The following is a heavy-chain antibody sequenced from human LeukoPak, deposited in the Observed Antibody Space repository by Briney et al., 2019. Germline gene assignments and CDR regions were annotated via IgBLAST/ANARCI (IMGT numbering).Heavy chain of an antibody. CDR2: MNPNSGNT. Sequence: GASVKVSCKASGYTFTSYDINWVRQATGQGLEWMGWMNPNSGNTGYAQKFQGRVTMTRNTSISTAYMGLSSLRSEDTAVYYCARHDYGDYVIDYWGQGTLVTVSS. J-gene: IGHJ4*02. CDR1: GYTFTSYD. V-gene: IGHV1-8*01. D-gene: IGHD4-17*01. CDR3: ARHDYGDYVIDY.